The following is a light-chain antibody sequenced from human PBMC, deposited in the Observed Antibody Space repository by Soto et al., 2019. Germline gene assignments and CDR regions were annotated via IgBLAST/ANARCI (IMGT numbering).Light chain of an antibody. J-gene: IGKJ1*01. CDR2: AAS. Sequence: AIRMTQSPSSFSASTGDRVTITCRASQGISSYLAWYRQKPGKAPKLLIYAASTLQSGVPSRFSGSGSGTDFTLTISCLQSEDFATYYCQQYYSYPHTFGQGTKVEIK. V-gene: IGKV1-8*01. CDR1: QGISSY. CDR3: QQYYSYPHT.